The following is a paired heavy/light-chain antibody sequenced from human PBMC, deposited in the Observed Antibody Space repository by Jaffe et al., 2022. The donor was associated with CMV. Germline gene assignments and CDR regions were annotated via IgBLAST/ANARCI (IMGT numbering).Light chain of an antibody. Sequence: EIVLTQSPATLSLSPGERATLSCRASQSVSSYLAWYQQKPGQAPRLLIYDASNRATGIPARFSGSGSGTDFTLTISSLEPEDFAVYYCQQRSNWPPRPAFGQGTKLEIK. CDR1: QSVSSY. J-gene: IGKJ2*01. CDR2: DAS. V-gene: IGKV3-11*01. CDR3: QQRSNWPPRPA.
Heavy chain of an antibody. V-gene: IGHV4-34*01. CDR2: INHSGST. CDR3: ANYYGSGSYYNAHLGNYYYYMDV. D-gene: IGHD3-10*01. CDR1: GGSFSGYY. Sequence: QVQLQQWGAGLLKPSETLSLTCAVYGGSFSGYYWSWIRQPPGKGLEWIGEINHSGSTNYNPSLKSRVTISVDTSKNQFSLKLSSVTAADTAVYYCANYYGSGSYYNAHLGNYYYYMDVWGKGTTVTVSS. J-gene: IGHJ6*03.